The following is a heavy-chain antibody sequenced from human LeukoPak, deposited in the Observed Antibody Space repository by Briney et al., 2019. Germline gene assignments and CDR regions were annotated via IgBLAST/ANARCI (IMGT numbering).Heavy chain of an antibody. V-gene: IGHV4-4*07. CDR3: ARDAVAGVGLNYLDY. J-gene: IGHJ4*02. CDR1: SGSISSYY. Sequence: SETLSLTCTVSSGSISSYYWSWIRQPAGKGLEWIVRIHTSGSTNYNTPLKSRVTISVDKSKNQFSLKLSSVTAADTAVYYCARDAVAGVGLNYLDYWGQGTLVTVSS. D-gene: IGHD6-19*01. CDR2: IHTSGST.